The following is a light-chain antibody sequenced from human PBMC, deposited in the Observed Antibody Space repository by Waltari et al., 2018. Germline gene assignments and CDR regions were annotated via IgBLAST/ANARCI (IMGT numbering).Light chain of an antibody. V-gene: IGKV2-30*01. CDR1: QSLVSSDGNTY. J-gene: IGKJ1*01. Sequence: DVVMTQSPLFLPVTLGQPASISCRSSQSLVSSDGNTYFNWFQQRPGQTPRRLVYKVSNQDSGVPDRFSGSGSGTDFTLRISRVAADDVGVYYCMQGIHRPWTFGQGTKVEIK. CDR3: MQGIHRPWT. CDR2: KVS.